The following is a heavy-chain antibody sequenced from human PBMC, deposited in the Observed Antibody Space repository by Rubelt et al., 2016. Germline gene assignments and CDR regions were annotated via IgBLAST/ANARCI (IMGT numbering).Heavy chain of an antibody. J-gene: IGHJ4*02. CDR3: ARAASTVTTLLDLGY. V-gene: IGHV1-46*01. Sequence: QVQLVQSGAEVKKPGASVKVSCKASGYTFTSYGISWVRQAPGKGLEWMGIINPSGGSTSYAQKFQGRVTMTRDTSTSTVYMELSSLRSEDTAVYYCARAASTVTTLLDLGYWGQGTLVTVSS. CDR2: INPSGGST. D-gene: IGHD4-17*01. CDR1: GYTFTSYG.